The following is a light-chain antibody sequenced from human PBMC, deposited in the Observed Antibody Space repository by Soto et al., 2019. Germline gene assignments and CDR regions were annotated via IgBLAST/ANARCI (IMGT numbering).Light chain of an antibody. J-gene: IGLJ1*01. CDR2: EVS. Sequence: QSALTQPASVSGSPGQSITISCTGTSSDVGSYNLVSWYQQHPGKAPKLLIYEVSKRPSVVSNRFSGYKSGNTASLTISGLQAEDEADYSCCSYAGSSTSEGYVFGTGTKVTVL. V-gene: IGLV2-23*02. CDR1: SSDVGSYNL. CDR3: CSYAGSSTSEGYV.